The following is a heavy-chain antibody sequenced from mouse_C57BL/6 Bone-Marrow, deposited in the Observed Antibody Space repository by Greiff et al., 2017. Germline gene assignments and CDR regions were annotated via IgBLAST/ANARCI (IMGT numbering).Heavy chain of an antibody. CDR1: GFSLSTFGMG. D-gene: IGHD1-1*01. J-gene: IGHJ2*02. CDR3: ARIAAYYDGSKWFDY. V-gene: IGHV8-8*01. Sequence: QVTLKVSGPGILQPSQTLCLTCSFSGFSLSTFGMGVGWIRQPSGKGLEWLAHIWWDDDKYYNPALKSRLTISKATSKNQVILNIANVDTADTATDYCARIAAYYDGSKWFDYWGQGTSLTVSS. CDR2: IWWDDDK.